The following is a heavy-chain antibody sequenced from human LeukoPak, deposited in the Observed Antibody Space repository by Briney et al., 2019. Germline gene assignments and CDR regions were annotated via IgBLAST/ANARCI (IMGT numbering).Heavy chain of an antibody. Sequence: SETLSLTYTVSGGSISSYYWSWIRQPPGKGLEWIGYIYYSGSTNYNPSLKSRVTISVDTSKNQFSLKLSSVTAADTAVYYCARGDYYDSSGYWLFDYWGQGTLVTVSS. J-gene: IGHJ4*02. D-gene: IGHD3-22*01. CDR1: GGSISSYY. CDR2: IYYSGST. V-gene: IGHV4-59*01. CDR3: ARGDYYDSSGYWLFDY.